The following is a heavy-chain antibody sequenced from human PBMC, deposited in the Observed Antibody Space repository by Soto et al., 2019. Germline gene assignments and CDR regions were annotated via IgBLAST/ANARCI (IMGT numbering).Heavy chain of an antibody. CDR2: IKSKIDGGTA. V-gene: IGHV3-15*01. Sequence: EVLLVESGGGLGKPGGSLRLSCAASGFNLSHPWMTWVRQAAGKGLEWVGHIKSKIDGGTADYAAPVKGRFTISRDDSKNMGYLQMNSLKTEDTAVYYCTTGIYYDLLTGHHNVAYWGQGTLVTVSS. D-gene: IGHD3-9*01. CDR3: TTGIYYDLLTGHHNVAY. CDR1: GFNLSHPW. J-gene: IGHJ4*02.